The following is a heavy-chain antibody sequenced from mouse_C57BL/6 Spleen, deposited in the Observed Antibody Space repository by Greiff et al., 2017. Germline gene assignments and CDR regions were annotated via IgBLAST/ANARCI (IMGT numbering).Heavy chain of an antibody. J-gene: IGHJ4*01. CDR1: GYTFTSYW. CDR2: IYPGSGST. V-gene: IGHV1-55*01. CDR3: ARKPVYYAMDY. Sequence: QVQLQQSGAELVKPGASVKMSCKASGYTFTSYWITWVKQRPGQGLEWIGDIYPGSGSTNYNEKFKSKATLTVDTSSSTAYMQLSSLTSEDSAVYYCARKPVYYAMDYWGQGTSVTVSS.